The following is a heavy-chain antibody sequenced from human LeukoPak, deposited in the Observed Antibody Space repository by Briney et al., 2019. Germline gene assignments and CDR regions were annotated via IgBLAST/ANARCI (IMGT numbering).Heavy chain of an antibody. CDR1: GFTFSSYS. CDR2: ISSSSSYI. J-gene: IGHJ4*02. V-gene: IGHV3-21*01. Sequence: GGSLRLSCAASGFTFSSYSMNWVRQAPGKGLEWVSSISSSSSYIYYADSVKGRFTISRDNAKNSLYLQMNSLGAEDTAVYYCARGLGLSPEVGATDYWGQGTLVTVSS. CDR3: ARGLGLSPEVGATDY. D-gene: IGHD1-26*01.